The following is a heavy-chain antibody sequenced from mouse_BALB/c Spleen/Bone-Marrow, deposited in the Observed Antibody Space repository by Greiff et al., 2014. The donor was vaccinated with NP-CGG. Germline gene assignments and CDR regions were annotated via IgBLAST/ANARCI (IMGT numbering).Heavy chain of an antibody. J-gene: IGHJ4*01. CDR1: GFTFSDYY. CDR3: ARRRSLYYAMDY. CDR2: ISTGGGST. V-gene: IGHV5-12*01. Sequence: EVQLVESGGGLVQPGGSLKLSCAPSGFTFSDYYMYWVRQIPEKRLEWVAYISTGGGSTYYPDTVKGRFTISRDNAKNTLYLQMSRLKSEDTAMYYCARRRSLYYAMDYWGQGTSVTVSS. D-gene: IGHD1-1*01.